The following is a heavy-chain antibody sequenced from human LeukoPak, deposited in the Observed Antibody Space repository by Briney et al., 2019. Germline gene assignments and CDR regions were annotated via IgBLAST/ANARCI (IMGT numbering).Heavy chain of an antibody. Sequence: GGSLRLSCAASGFTFSSYEMNWVRQAPGKGLEWVSYISSSGSTIYYADSVKGRFTISRDNAKNSLYLQMNSLRAEDTAVYYCARDRFLGATKYYGTDVWGQGTTVTVSS. D-gene: IGHD1-26*01. J-gene: IGHJ6*02. CDR3: ARDRFLGATKYYGTDV. CDR1: GFTFSSYE. V-gene: IGHV3-48*03. CDR2: ISSSGSTI.